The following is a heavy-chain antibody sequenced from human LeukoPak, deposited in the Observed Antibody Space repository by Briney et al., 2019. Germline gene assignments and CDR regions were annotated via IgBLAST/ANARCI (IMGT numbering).Heavy chain of an antibody. Sequence: GASVKVSCKASGYIFTGYYMHWVRQVPGQGLEWMGWINPNSGGTNYAQKLQGWVTMTRDTSISTAYMDLNRLTSDDTAVYYCSRGLINGHDFDYWGQGTVVTVSS. CDR1: GYIFTGYY. D-gene: IGHD2-8*01. CDR2: INPNSGGT. CDR3: SRGLINGHDFDY. V-gene: IGHV1-2*04. J-gene: IGHJ4*02.